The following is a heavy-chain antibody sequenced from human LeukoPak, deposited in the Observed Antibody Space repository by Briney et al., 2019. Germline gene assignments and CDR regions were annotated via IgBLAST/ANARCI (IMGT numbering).Heavy chain of an antibody. V-gene: IGHV4-59*13. CDR3: ARGLGWGATIFDY. Sequence: SETLSPTCTVSGDSITSYYWTWIRQPPGKGLEWIGYMYHSGTTSNNPSLKSRVTISVDTSKNQFSLKVRSVTAADTAVYYCARGLGWGATIFDYWGQGTLVTVSS. CDR1: GDSITSYY. J-gene: IGHJ4*02. CDR2: MYHSGTT. D-gene: IGHD1-26*01.